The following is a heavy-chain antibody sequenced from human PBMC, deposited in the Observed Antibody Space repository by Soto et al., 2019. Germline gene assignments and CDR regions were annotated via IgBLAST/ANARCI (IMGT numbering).Heavy chain of an antibody. J-gene: IGHJ5*02. CDR1: GVSVSSVSYY. Sequence: SETLSLTCTVSGVSVSSVSYYWSWIRQSPGKGLEWLGYIYYTGSIRYNPSFSSRVTMSVDTSKNQFSLKLISVTAADTAVYFCARSLKVLSGCFNPWGQGTLVTVS. D-gene: IGHD6-19*01. CDR3: ARSLKVLSGCFNP. CDR2: IYYTGSI. V-gene: IGHV4-61*01.